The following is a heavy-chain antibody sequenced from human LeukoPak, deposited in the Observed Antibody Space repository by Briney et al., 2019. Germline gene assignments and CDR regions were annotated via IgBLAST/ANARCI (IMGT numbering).Heavy chain of an antibody. CDR2: ISGSGGST. J-gene: IGHJ4*02. CDR3: AKDFSWYADY. D-gene: IGHD6-13*01. CDR1: GLTFSKSW. V-gene: IGHV3-23*01. Sequence: GGSLRLSCEASGLTFSKSWMHWVRQAPGKGLEWVSAISGSGGSTYYADSVKGRFTISRDNSKNTLYLQMNSLRAEDTAVYYCAKDFSWYADYWGQGTLVTVSS.